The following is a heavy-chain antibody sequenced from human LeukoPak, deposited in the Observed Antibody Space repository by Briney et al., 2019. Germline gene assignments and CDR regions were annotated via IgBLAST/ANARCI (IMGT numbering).Heavy chain of an antibody. V-gene: IGHV4-59*08. CDR3: ARHLRSGWYGNYYYYYGMDV. Sequence: PSETLSLTCTVSGGSISSYYWSWIRQPPGKGLEWIGYIYYSGSTKYNPSLKSRVTISVDTSKDQFSLKLSSVTAADTAVYHCARHLRSGWYGNYYYYYGMDVWGQGTTVTVSS. D-gene: IGHD6-19*01. CDR1: GGSISSYY. J-gene: IGHJ6*02. CDR2: IYYSGST.